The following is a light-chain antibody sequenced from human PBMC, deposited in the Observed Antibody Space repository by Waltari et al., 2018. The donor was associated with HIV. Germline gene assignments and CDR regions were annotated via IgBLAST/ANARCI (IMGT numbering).Light chain of an antibody. CDR3: QHFGPFPPFT. J-gene: IGKJ3*01. CDR2: RAS. CDR1: QSISSY. Sequence: DIQMTQSPSSLSASVGDRVTITCRASQSISSYLNWYQQKPGKPPQLLISRASVVQPGVSSRFSAFGAGTDFTLTIASLHPDDVGSFYCQHFGPFPPFTFGPGTRVAIK. V-gene: IGKV1-39*01.